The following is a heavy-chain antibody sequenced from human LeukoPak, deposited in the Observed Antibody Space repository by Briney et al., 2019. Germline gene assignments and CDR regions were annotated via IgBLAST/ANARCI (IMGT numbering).Heavy chain of an antibody. CDR3: ARGGMYYYGSGSYSYYYYYYMDV. V-gene: IGHV1-18*01. D-gene: IGHD3-10*01. CDR2: ISAYNGNT. J-gene: IGHJ6*03. Sequence: GASVKVSCKASGYTFTSYGISWVRQAPGQGLEWMGWISAYNGNTNYARKLQGRVTMTTDTSTSTAYMELRSLRSDDTAVYYCARGGMYYYGSGSYSYYYYYYMDVWGKGTTVTVSS. CDR1: GYTFTSYG.